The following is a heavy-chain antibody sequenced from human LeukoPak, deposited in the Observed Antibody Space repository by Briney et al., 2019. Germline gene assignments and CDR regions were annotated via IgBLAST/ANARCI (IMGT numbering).Heavy chain of an antibody. CDR3: VRGTGY. CDR1: GFTFSTYV. V-gene: IGHV3-64D*06. J-gene: IGHJ4*02. Sequence: GGSLRLSCSVSGFTFSTYVMHWVRQAPGKGLEYVSAISSNGDNTYYADSVKGRFTISRDNSQNTLYLQMSSLRADDTAVYYCVRGTGYWGQGTLVTVSS. CDR2: ISSNGDNT.